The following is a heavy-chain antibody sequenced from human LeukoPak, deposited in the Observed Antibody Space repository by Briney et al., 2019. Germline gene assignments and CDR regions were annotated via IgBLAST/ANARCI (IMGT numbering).Heavy chain of an antibody. Sequence: ASVKISCKVSGYTFTDYYMHWVHQAPGKGLEWMGLVDPEDGETIYAEKFQGRVTITADTSTDTAYMELGSLRSEDTAVYYCATARSGSCDYWGQGTLVTVSS. CDR3: ATARSGSCDY. V-gene: IGHV1-69-2*01. CDR2: VDPEDGET. D-gene: IGHD1-26*01. J-gene: IGHJ4*02. CDR1: GYTFTDYY.